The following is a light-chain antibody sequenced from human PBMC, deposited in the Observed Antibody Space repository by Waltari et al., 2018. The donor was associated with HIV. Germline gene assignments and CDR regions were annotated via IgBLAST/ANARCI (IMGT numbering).Light chain of an antibody. V-gene: IGLV3-21*02. Sequence: SYVLTQPPSVSVAPGQTARITCGGNNIGSNSVHWYQLKPGQAPVLVVYDDSDRPSGIPERFSGSNSGNTATLTISRVEAGDEADYYCQVWDSSSDHYVFGTGTKVTVL. J-gene: IGLJ1*01. CDR2: DDS. CDR1: NIGSNS. CDR3: QVWDSSSDHYV.